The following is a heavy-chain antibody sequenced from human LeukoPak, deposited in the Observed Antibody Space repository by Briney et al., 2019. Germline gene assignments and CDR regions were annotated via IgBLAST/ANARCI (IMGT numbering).Heavy chain of an antibody. J-gene: IGHJ4*02. CDR2: INPKSGDT. D-gene: IGHD2-8*01. CDR3: ASQAEWTDY. V-gene: IGHV1-2*02. Sequence: GTSVKVSCKASGYTFTGYYMHWVRQAPGQGLEWLGWINPKSGDTKYAQKFQGRVTMTRDTSISTAYMELSRLRSDDTAVYYCASQAEWTDYWGQGTLVTVSS. CDR1: GYTFTGYY.